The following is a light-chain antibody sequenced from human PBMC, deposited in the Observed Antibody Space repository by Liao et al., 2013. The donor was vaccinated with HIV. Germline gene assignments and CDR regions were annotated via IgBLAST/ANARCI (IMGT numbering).Light chain of an antibody. CDR2: YDS. Sequence: SYVLSQPPSVSVAPGKTAKITCGGDDIGSKSVHWYQQKPGQAPGLVIFYDSDRPSGIPARFSGSNSGNTATLTIRGTQAVDEADYFCEAWYFSTGVFGTGTKVSVL. CDR3: EAWYFSTGV. CDR1: DIGSKS. V-gene: IGLV3-21*01. J-gene: IGLJ1*01.